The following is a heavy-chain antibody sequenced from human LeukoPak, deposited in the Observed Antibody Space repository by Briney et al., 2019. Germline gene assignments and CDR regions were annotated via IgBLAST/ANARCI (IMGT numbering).Heavy chain of an antibody. D-gene: IGHD3-16*01. Sequence: GGSLRLSCAGSGFTFNNFWMSWFRQAPGGRLEWVGNIKNDGTEKYYLDSLRGRFTISRDNAKQSVFLQMHSLRGEDTVVYFCVRDYVWGTENPDYWGQGTQVTVSS. CDR1: GFTFNNFW. CDR2: IKNDGTEK. J-gene: IGHJ4*02. V-gene: IGHV3-7*01. CDR3: VRDYVWGTENPDY.